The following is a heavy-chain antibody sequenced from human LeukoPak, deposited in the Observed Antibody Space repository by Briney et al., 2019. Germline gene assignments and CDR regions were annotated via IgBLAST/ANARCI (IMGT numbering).Heavy chain of an antibody. V-gene: IGHV7-81*01. J-gene: IGHJ4*02. Sequence: ASVKVSCKASGYSFTTYGMNWVPQAPGQGLEWMGWFNTYTGNPTYAQGFTGRFVFSMDTSASTAYLQISSLKAEDMVMYYCARSWERDIVVVPAAPRFDYWGQGTLVTVSS. D-gene: IGHD2-2*01. CDR2: FNTYTGNP. CDR3: ARSWERDIVVVPAAPRFDY. CDR1: GYSFTTYG.